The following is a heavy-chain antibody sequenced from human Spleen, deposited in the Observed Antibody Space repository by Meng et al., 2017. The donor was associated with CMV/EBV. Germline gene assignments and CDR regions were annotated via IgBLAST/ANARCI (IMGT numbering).Heavy chain of an antibody. Sequence: VSVKVSCKASGYSVTSNYMHWVRQAPGQGHEWLGWINPNSGDTNYAQKFQGRVTMTRDTSISTAYMELSRLRFDDTAVYYCAREWELPGDFDYWGQGTLVTVSS. CDR2: INPNSGDT. CDR1: GYSVTSNY. D-gene: IGHD1-26*01. J-gene: IGHJ4*02. CDR3: AREWELPGDFDY. V-gene: IGHV1-2*02.